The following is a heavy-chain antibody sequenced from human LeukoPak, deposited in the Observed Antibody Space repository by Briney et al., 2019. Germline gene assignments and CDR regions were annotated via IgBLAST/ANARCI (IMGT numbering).Heavy chain of an antibody. V-gene: IGHV1-18*01. Sequence: ASVKVSCKASRYTFTNYAVSWLRQAPGQTLEWMGWVSAYSGNTNYAQNFHDRLTMTTDTSTSTDYMELRSLTSEDTAVYYCAREGRLMSDTTVHPWGQGTLVTVSP. CDR3: AREGRLMSDTTVHP. CDR1: RYTFTNYA. CDR2: VSAYSGNT. D-gene: IGHD2/OR15-2a*01. J-gene: IGHJ5*02.